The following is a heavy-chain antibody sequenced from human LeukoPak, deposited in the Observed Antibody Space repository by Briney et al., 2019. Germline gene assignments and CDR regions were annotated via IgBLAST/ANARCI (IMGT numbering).Heavy chain of an antibody. CDR2: IDTSGTSI. D-gene: IGHD3-10*01. Sequence: GGSLRVSCAASGFTFSSYTMHWVRQAPGKGLEWGSYIDTSGTSIYYPDSVKGRFTASRDNARNSVDLQMNSLRADDTAVYYCARGGAANSIYNSWGQGTLVTVSS. J-gene: IGHJ5*02. V-gene: IGHV3-21*06. CDR3: ARGGAANSIYNS. CDR1: GFTFSSYT.